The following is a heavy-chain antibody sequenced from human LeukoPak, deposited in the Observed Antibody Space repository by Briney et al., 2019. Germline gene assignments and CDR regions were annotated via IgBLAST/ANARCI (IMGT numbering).Heavy chain of an antibody. D-gene: IGHD6-6*01. CDR2: IIPILGIA. J-gene: IGHJ4*02. V-gene: IGHV1-69*04. Sequence: ASVKVSCKASGGTFSSYAISWVRQAPGQGLEWMGRIIPILGIANYAQKFQGRVTITADKSTSTAYMELSSLRSEDTAVYYCARAKSIAAPHDYWGQGTLVTVSP. CDR1: GGTFSSYA. CDR3: ARAKSIAAPHDY.